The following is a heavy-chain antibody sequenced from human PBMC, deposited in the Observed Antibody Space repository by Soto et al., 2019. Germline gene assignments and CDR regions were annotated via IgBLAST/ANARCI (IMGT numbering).Heavy chain of an antibody. CDR1: GFSLTTSGVG. V-gene: IGHV2-5*01. Sequence: QITLKESGPTLVKPTQTLTLTCTFSGFSLTTSGVGVGWIRQPPGKAPEWLALIYWNQDKQYSPSLKSRLTITKDTSKTQVILTLTSVDPVDTATYYCAHRGSVSPTFFDYWGQGTLVTVSS. CDR2: IYWNQDK. D-gene: IGHD3-16*01. CDR3: AHRGSVSPTFFDY. J-gene: IGHJ4*02.